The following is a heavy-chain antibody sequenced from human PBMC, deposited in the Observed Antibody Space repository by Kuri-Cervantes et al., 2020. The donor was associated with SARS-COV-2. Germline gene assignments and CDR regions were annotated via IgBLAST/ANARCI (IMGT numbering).Heavy chain of an antibody. CDR1: GGTFSSYA. Sequence: SVKVSCKASGGTFSSYAISWVRQAPGQGLEWMGGIIPIFGTANYAQKFQGRVTISTDESTSTAYMELSSLRSEDTAVYDCASFYGGNSGDAFDIWGQGTMVTVSS. V-gene: IGHV1-69*05. CDR2: IIPIFGTA. D-gene: IGHD4-23*01. J-gene: IGHJ3*02. CDR3: ASFYGGNSGDAFDI.